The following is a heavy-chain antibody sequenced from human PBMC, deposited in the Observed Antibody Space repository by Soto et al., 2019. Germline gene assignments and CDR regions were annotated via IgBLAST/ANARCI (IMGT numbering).Heavy chain of an antibody. V-gene: IGHV1-69*13. CDR1: GATFHRFA. D-gene: IGHD1-26*01. CDR3: VTDSYHAYDF. J-gene: IGHJ4*02. Sequence: SVKVSCKASGATFHRFAFSWVRQAPGDGLEGVGGITHLFGTTNSAERLQGRVTITADESTSTVYLELRSLTSEDSAVYFCVTDSYHAYDFWGQGTLVTVSS. CDR2: ITHLFGTT.